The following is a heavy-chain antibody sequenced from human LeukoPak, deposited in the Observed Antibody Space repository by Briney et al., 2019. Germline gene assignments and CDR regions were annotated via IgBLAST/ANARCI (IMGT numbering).Heavy chain of an antibody. J-gene: IGHJ5*02. V-gene: IGHV4-34*01. CDR2: INHSGST. CDR3: ARAYGSGSYKWFDP. Sequence: SETLSLTCAVYGGSFSGYYWSWIRQPPGKGLEWIGEINHSGSTNYNPSLKSRVTISVDTSKNQFSQKLSSVTAADTAVYYCARAYGSGSYKWFDPWGQGSLVTVSS. D-gene: IGHD3-10*01. CDR1: GGSFSGYY.